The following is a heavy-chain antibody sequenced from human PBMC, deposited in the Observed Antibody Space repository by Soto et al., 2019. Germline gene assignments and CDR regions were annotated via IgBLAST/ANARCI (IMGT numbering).Heavy chain of an antibody. D-gene: IGHD3-10*01. Sequence: EVQLVESGGGLVQPGGCLRLSCAASGFTFSSYDMHWVRQATGKGLEWVSSIGTAGDTYYPASVKGRFTVSRENAKNSLYLQMNSLRAEDTAVYYCTREPHGAGMDVWGQGTTVTVSS. V-gene: IGHV3-13*01. CDR1: GFTFSSYD. CDR2: IGTAGDT. CDR3: TREPHGAGMDV. J-gene: IGHJ6*02.